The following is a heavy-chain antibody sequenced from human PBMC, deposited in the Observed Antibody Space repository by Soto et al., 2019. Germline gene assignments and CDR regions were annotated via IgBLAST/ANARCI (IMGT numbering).Heavy chain of an antibody. J-gene: IGHJ5*02. D-gene: IGHD6-13*01. CDR2: IYYSGST. Sequence: SETLSLTCTVSGGSISSGGYYWSWIRQPPGKGLEWIGYIYYSGSTNYNPSLKSRVTISVDTSKNQFSLKLSPVTAADTAVYYCARQRARSSWFDPWGQGTLVTVSS. CDR1: GGSISSGGYY. CDR3: ARQRARSSWFDP. V-gene: IGHV4-61*08.